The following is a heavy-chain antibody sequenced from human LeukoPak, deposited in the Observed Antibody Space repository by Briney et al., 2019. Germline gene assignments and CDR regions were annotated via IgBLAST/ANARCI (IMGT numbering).Heavy chain of an antibody. CDR3: ARDRYSSAWYEE. CDR2: IISGGSSA. Sequence: PGGALRLSCTASAFTFSSYWMHWVRQAPGKGLVRVSHIISGGSSASYADSVKGRFTISRDNAKNTLHLQMNSLRAEDTAVYYCARDRYSSAWYEEWGQGTLVTVFS. J-gene: IGHJ4*02. CDR1: AFTFSSYW. D-gene: IGHD6-19*01. V-gene: IGHV3-74*01.